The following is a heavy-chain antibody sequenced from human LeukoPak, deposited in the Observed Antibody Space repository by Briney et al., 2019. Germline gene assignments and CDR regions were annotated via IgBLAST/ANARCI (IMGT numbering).Heavy chain of an antibody. CDR2: ISYDGSNK. J-gene: IGHJ4*02. V-gene: IGHV3-30*04. CDR3: ARDGVATRGSGLDY. D-gene: IGHD5-12*01. Sequence: PGGSLRLSCAASGLTFSSYAMHWVRQAPGKGLEWVAVISYDGSNKYYADSVKGRFTISRDNSKNTLYLQMNSLRAEDTAVYYCARDGVATRGSGLDYWGQGTLVTVSS. CDR1: GLTFSSYA.